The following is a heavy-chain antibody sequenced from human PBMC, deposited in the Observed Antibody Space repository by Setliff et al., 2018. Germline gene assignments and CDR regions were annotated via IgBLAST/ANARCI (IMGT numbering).Heavy chain of an antibody. Sequence: ASVKVSCKASGYTFSTYGIAWVRQAPGQGLEWMGWISPYNGYIIYTHKFQGRVTMTTDTSTGTADMELRNLRSDDTAVYYCTRDTNIVVVPPHRTAFDIWGQGTMVTVSS. D-gene: IGHD2-2*01. CDR1: GYTFSTYG. V-gene: IGHV1-18*01. CDR3: TRDTNIVVVPPHRTAFDI. J-gene: IGHJ3*02. CDR2: ISPYNGYI.